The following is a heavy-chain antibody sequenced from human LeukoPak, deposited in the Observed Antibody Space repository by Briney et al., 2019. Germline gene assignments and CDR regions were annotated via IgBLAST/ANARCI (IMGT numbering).Heavy chain of an antibody. CDR1: GGSISSSSYY. CDR3: ARYPVFDAFCYDY. CDR2: IYYSGST. D-gene: IGHD3-10*02. V-gene: IGHV4-39*07. Sequence: PSETLSLTCTVSGGSISSSSYYWGWIRQPPGKGLEWIGSIYYSGSTYYNPSLKSRVTISVDTSKNQFSLKLSSVTAADTAVYYCARYPVFDAFCYDYWGQGTLVTVSS. J-gene: IGHJ4*02.